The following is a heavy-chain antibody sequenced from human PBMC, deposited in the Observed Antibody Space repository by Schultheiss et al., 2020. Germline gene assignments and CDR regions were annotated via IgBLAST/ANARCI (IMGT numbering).Heavy chain of an antibody. CDR1: GFSLSTSGM. Sequence: SGPTLVKPTQTLTLTCTFSGFSLSTSGMCVSWIRQPPGKGLEWIGEINHSGSTNYNPSLKSRVTISVDTSKNQFSLKLSSVTAADTAVYFCATGLIRLRRSDFDYWGQGTLVTVSS. CDR2: INHSGST. CDR3: ATGLIRLRRSDFDY. J-gene: IGHJ4*02. D-gene: IGHD5/OR15-5a*01. V-gene: IGHV4-39*07.